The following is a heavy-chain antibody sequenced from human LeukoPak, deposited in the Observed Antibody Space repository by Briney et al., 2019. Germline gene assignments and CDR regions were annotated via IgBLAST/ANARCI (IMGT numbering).Heavy chain of an antibody. CDR2: IDPSNGAT. Sequence: ASVKVSCKASRNTFSGDHMHWVRQAPGQGLEWMGRIDPSNGATQVAQKFQGRVTMTRDTSIRTASMELDRLTSDDTAVYYCARDRNLYSGSFVSWGQGTLVTVS. D-gene: IGHD1-26*01. CDR1: RNTFSGDH. CDR3: ARDRNLYSGSFVS. V-gene: IGHV1-2*06. J-gene: IGHJ4*02.